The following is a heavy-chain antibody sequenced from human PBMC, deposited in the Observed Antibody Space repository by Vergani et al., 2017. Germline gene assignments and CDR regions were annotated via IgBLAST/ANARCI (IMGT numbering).Heavy chain of an antibody. D-gene: IGHD2-21*01. CDR3: VREGSYCGSTTCRNPSYVYYYHMDV. V-gene: IGHV3-33*01. Sequence: QVQLVESGGGVVQPGSFLRLSCTSSGFTFSTYAMHWVRQAPGKGLEWVAIIYYDGSKKYYADSVKGRFTISRDNSRNTLDLLMSSLRAEDTAIYYCVREGSYCGSTTCRNPSYVYYYHMDVWGEGTTVTVSS. CDR2: IYYDGSKK. CDR1: GFTFSTYA. J-gene: IGHJ6*03.